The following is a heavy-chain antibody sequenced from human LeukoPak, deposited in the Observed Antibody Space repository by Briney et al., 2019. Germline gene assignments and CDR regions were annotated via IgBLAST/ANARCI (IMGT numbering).Heavy chain of an antibody. V-gene: IGHV3-74*03. CDR3: ARDLDWILFDY. CDR1: GFTFSTYW. Sequence: GGSLRPSCAASGFTFSTYWMHWVRQAPGKGLVWVARIRPEGTTTAYADSVKGRFTISRDNAKNTLFLQMNSLSAEDTAVYYCARDLDWILFDYWGQGTLVTVSS. D-gene: IGHD3-9*01. J-gene: IGHJ4*02. CDR2: IRPEGTTT.